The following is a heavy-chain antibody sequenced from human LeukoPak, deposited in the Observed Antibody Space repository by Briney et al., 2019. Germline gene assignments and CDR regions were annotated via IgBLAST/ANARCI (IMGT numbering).Heavy chain of an antibody. CDR1: GFTFSSYW. CDR3: ARDRTYCSGGRCYDLFDI. Sequence: PGGSLRLSCAASGFTFSSYWMTWVRQAPGKGLEWVANIKRDGSEKSHLDSRFIISRDNGKNSLYLQMDSLGAEDTAVYYCARDRTYCSGGRCYDLFDIWGQGTMVTVSS. V-gene: IGHV3-7*01. CDR2: IKRDGSEK. D-gene: IGHD2-15*01. J-gene: IGHJ3*02.